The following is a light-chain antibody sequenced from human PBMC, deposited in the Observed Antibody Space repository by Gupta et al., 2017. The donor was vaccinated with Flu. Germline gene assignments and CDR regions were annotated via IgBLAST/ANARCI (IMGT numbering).Light chain of an antibody. CDR3: SSCTSSTTLV. CDR2: DVT. CDR1: STDIGSYKY. J-gene: IGLJ2*01. Sequence: TSTDIGSYKYVSWYQQHPGKAPQLLIYDVTNRPSGVSTRFSGSKSGDTASLTISGLQAEDETDYYCSSCTSSTTLVFGGGTILTVL. V-gene: IGLV2-14*01.